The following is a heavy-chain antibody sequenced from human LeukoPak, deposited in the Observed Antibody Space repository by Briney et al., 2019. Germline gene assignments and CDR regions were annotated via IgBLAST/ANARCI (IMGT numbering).Heavy chain of an antibody. V-gene: IGHV1-46*01. Sequence: ASVKVSCKASGYSFTSNYIHWVRQAPGQGLEWMGMIYPRDGSTSYAQKFQGRVTVTRDTSTSTVHMELSGLRSEDTAVYYCARDQRAFYYWGQGTLGTVSS. CDR3: ARDQRAFYY. CDR1: GYSFTSNY. J-gene: IGHJ4*02. CDR2: IYPRDGST.